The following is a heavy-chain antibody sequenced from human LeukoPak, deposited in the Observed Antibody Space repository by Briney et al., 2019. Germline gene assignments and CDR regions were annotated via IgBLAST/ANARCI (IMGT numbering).Heavy chain of an antibody. Sequence: SETLSLTCTVSGGSISSSSYYWGWIRQPPGKGLEWIGSIYYSGSTYYNPSLKSRVTISVDTSKNQFSLKLSSVTAADTAVYYCARLMYPMATQIMPWGQGTLVTVSS. CDR3: ARLMYPMATQIMP. J-gene: IGHJ5*02. D-gene: IGHD5-24*01. V-gene: IGHV4-39*01. CDR1: GGSISSSSYY. CDR2: IYYSGST.